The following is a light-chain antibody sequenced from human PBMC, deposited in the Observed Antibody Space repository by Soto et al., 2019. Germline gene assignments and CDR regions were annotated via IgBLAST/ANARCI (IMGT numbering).Light chain of an antibody. CDR3: SSYTSSSTPWV. J-gene: IGLJ2*01. CDR1: SRDVGAYKY. V-gene: IGLV2-14*01. Sequence: QSALTQPASVSGSPGQSITISCTGSSRDVGAYKYVSWYQQHPGKAPKLMIYDVSNRPSGVSDRFSGSKSGNTASLTISGLQAEDEGDYYCSSYTSSSTPWVFGGGTTLTVL. CDR2: DVS.